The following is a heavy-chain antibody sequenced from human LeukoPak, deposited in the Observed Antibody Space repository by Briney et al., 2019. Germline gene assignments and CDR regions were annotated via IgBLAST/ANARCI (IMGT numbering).Heavy chain of an antibody. D-gene: IGHD6-13*01. J-gene: IGHJ4*02. CDR2: ISGSGGST. V-gene: IGHV3-23*01. CDR3: ARDLGIAAAGSFDY. CDR1: GFTFSTYA. Sequence: PGGSLKLSCAASGFTFSTYAMSWVRQAPGKGLEWVSVISGSGGSTYYADSVKGRFTISRDNSKNTLYLQMNSLRAEDTAVYYCARDLGIAAAGSFDYWGQGTLVTVSS.